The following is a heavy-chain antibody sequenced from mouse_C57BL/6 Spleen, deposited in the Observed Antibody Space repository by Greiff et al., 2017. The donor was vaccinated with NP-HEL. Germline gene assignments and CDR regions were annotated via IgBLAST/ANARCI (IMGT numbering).Heavy chain of an antibody. V-gene: IGHV1-81*01. Sequence: QVQLQQSGAELARPGASVKLSCKASGYTFTSYGISWVKQRTGQGLEWIGEIYPRSGNTYYNEKFKGKATLTADKSSSTAYMELRSLTSEDSAVYFCARSDYGSRDYYAMDYWGQGTSVTVSS. J-gene: IGHJ4*01. D-gene: IGHD1-1*01. CDR1: GYTFTSYG. CDR3: ARSDYGSRDYYAMDY. CDR2: IYPRSGNT.